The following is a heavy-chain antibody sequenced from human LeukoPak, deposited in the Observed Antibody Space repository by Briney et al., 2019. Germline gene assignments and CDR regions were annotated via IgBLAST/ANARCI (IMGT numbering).Heavy chain of an antibody. Sequence: GGSLRLSCAASGFIFSSYGIHWVRQAPGKGLEWVTFIWYDGSKKYYADSVKGRFTISRDNSRNTLYLQMNSVRAEDTAVYYCAKVEVAYCGGDCYSLVDYWGQGTLVTVSS. CDR2: IWYDGSKK. CDR1: GFIFSSYG. V-gene: IGHV3-30*02. D-gene: IGHD2-21*02. J-gene: IGHJ4*02. CDR3: AKVEVAYCGGDCYSLVDY.